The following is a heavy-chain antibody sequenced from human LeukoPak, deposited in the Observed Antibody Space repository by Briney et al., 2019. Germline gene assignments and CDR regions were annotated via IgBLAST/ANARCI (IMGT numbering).Heavy chain of an antibody. CDR2: INHSGST. CDR3: ARGGLTSH. V-gene: IGHV4-34*01. CDR1: GGSFSGYY. Sequence: SETLSLTCAVYGGSFSGYYWSWIRQPPGKGLEWIGEINHSGSTNYNPSLKSRVTISVDTSKNQSSLKLSSVTAADTAVYYCARGGLTSHWGQGTLVTVSS. D-gene: IGHD2-2*01. J-gene: IGHJ4*02.